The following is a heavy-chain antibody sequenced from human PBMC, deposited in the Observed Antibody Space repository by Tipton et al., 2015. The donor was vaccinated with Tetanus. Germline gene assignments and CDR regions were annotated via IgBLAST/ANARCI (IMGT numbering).Heavy chain of an antibody. CDR3: ARSDGGATPSFYMDV. V-gene: IGHV3-21*01. J-gene: IGHJ6*03. D-gene: IGHD1-26*01. CDR2: ISSSSSYI. Sequence: SLRLSCAASGCTFSSYSMNWVRQAPGKGLEWVSSISSSSSYIYYADSVKGRFTISRDNAKNSLYLQMNSLRAEDTAVYYCARSDGGATPSFYMDVWGKGTTVTVSS. CDR1: GCTFSSYS.